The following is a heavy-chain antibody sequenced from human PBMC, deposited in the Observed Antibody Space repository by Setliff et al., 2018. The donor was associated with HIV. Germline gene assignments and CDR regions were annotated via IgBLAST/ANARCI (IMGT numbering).Heavy chain of an antibody. CDR2: IYYSGST. D-gene: IGHD6-6*01. CDR3: ARHVGYSSSSLDY. CDR1: GGSISSYY. Sequence: PSETLSLTCTVSGGSISSYYWSWIRQPPGKGLEWIGYIYYSGSTNYNPSLKSRVTISVDTSKNQFSLELSSVTAADTAVYYCARHVGYSSSSLDYWGQGTLVTVSS. V-gene: IGHV4-59*08. J-gene: IGHJ4*02.